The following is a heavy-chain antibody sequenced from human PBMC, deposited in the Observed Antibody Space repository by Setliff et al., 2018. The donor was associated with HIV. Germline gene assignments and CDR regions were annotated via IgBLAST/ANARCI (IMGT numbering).Heavy chain of an antibody. D-gene: IGHD3-10*01. CDR3: AMAPMVRGVFDY. J-gene: IGHJ4*02. CDR1: GDAFNSNA. CDR2: IIPILGIA. V-gene: IGHV1-69*10. Sequence: RASVKVSCKTSGDAFNSNAISWVRQAPGQGLEWMGGIIPILGIANYAQKFQGRVTITTDESTSTAYMELSSLRSEDTAVYYCAMAPMVRGVFDYWGQGTLVTVSS.